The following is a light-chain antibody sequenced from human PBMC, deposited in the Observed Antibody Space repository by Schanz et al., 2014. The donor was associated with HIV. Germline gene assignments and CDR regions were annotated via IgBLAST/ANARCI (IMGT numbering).Light chain of an antibody. CDR1: SSDVGGYNY. Sequence: QSALTQPASVSGSPGQSITISCTGTSSDVGGYNYVSWYQQHPGKAPKLMIYDVTNRPSGVSDRFSGSMSGNTASLTISGLQPEDEADYYCNSYSHSNTYVFGSGTKLTVL. V-gene: IGLV2-14*01. CDR3: NSYSHSNTYV. J-gene: IGLJ1*01. CDR2: DVT.